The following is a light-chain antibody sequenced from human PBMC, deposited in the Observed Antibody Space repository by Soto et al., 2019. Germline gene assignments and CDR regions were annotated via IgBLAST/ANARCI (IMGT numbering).Light chain of an antibody. CDR1: QSISSW. V-gene: IGKV1-39*01. Sequence: MYMSPSSLSASTGDRVTITCRASQSISSWLAWYQQKPGKAPKLLIYDASSLESGVPSRFSGSGSGTDFTLTISSLQPEDFAPYYCQQSYITPLTFGGGTNVDIK. CDR2: DAS. J-gene: IGKJ4*01. CDR3: QQSYITPLT.